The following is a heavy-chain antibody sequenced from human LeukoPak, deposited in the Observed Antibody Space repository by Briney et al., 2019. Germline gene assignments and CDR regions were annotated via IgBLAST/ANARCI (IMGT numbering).Heavy chain of an antibody. CDR3: ARGKVAATRVFDY. CDR2: ISSSSSYI. J-gene: IGHJ4*02. CDR1: GFTFSSYS. D-gene: IGHD2-15*01. Sequence: GGSLRLSCAASGFTFSSYSMNWVRQAPGKVREWVSSISSSSSYIYYADSVKGRFTISRDNAKNSLYLQMNSLRAEDTAVYYCARGKVAATRVFDYWGQGTLVTVSS. V-gene: IGHV3-21*01.